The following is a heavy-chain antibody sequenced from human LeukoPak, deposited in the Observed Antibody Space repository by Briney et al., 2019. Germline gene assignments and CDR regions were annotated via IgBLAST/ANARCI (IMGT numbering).Heavy chain of an antibody. CDR2: IKQDGSQK. J-gene: IGHJ4*02. V-gene: IGHV3-7*02. Sequence: GGSLRLSCAASGFTFSNFWMTWVRQAPGKGLEWVAIIKQDGSQKYYVNSVKGRFTISRDNARNSLYLQMNSLTAEDTALYYCARGRIYFDYWGQGTLVAVSS. CDR1: GFTFSNFW. CDR3: ARGRIYFDY.